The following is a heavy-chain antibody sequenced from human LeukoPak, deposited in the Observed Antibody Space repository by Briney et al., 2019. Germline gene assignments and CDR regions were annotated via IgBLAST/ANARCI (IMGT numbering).Heavy chain of an antibody. CDR1: GYSFTSYW. V-gene: IGHV5-51*01. CDR2: IYPGDSDT. CDR3: ARQTGYCSSTSCYRWNY. Sequence: GESLKISCKGSGYSFTSYWIGWVRQMPGKGLEWMGIIYPGDSDTRYSPSFQGQVTISADKSISTAYLLWSSLKAPDTAMYYCARQTGYCSSTSCYRWNYWGQGTLVTVSS. J-gene: IGHJ4*02. D-gene: IGHD2-2*02.